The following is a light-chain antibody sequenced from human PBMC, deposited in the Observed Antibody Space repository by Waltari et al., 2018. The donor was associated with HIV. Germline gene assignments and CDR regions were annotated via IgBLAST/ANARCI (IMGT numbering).Light chain of an antibody. Sequence: VSVSPGQTASITCSGDKLGDKYACWYQQKPGQSPVLVIYQDSKRPSGIPERFSGSNSGNTATLTISGTQAMDEADYYCQAWDSSTVVFGGGTKLTVL. V-gene: IGLV3-1*01. CDR2: QDS. CDR1: KLGDKY. CDR3: QAWDSSTVV. J-gene: IGLJ2*01.